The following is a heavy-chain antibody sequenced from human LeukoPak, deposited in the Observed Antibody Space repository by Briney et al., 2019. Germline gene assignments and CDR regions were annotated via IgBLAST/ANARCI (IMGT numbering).Heavy chain of an antibody. J-gene: IGHJ5*02. V-gene: IGHV1-69*13. CDR1: GGTFSSYA. CDR2: IIPIFGTA. D-gene: IGHD3-10*01. Sequence: SVKVSCKASGGTFSSYAISWVRQAPGQGLEWMGGIIPIFGTANYAQKFQGRVTITADESTSTAYMELSSLRSEDTAVYYCARTYYYGSGSYSRRPNWFDPWGQGTLLTVSS. CDR3: ARTYYYGSGSYSRRPNWFDP.